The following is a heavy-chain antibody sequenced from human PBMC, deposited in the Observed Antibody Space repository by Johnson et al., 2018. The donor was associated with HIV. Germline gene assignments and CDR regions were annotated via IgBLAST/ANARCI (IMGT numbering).Heavy chain of an antibody. CDR3: AKASGNGYYVDAFDI. Sequence: QEQLVESGGGVVQPGGSLRLSCAASGFNFSNYGIHWVRQAPGKGLEWVAFIRYDGSNKYYADSMKGRFTISRDNSKNTLYMQMNSLRAEDTAVYYCAKASGNGYYVDAFDIWGQGTMVIVSS. D-gene: IGHD3-3*01. CDR2: IRYDGSNK. V-gene: IGHV3-30*02. CDR1: GFNFSNYG. J-gene: IGHJ3*02.